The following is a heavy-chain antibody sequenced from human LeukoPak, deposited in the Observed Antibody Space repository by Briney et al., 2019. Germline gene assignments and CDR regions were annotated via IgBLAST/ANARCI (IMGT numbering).Heavy chain of an antibody. V-gene: IGHV3-30*18. D-gene: IGHD2-21*01. CDR3: AKSVVRGDGYYYGIDV. J-gene: IGHJ6*02. Sequence: GGSLRLSCAASGFTFSSYGMHWVRQAPGKGLEWVAVISYDGSNKYYADSLKGRFTISRDNSKGTLYLQMNSLRAEDTAVYYCAKSVVRGDGYYYGIDVWGQGTTVTVFS. CDR1: GFTFSSYG. CDR2: ISYDGSNK.